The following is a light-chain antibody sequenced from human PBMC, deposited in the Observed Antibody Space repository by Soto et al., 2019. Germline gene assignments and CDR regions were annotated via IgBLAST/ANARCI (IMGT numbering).Light chain of an antibody. CDR3: SSYTSSSTYVV. CDR1: SSDVGSYNY. Sequence: QSALTQPASVSGSPGQSITISCTGTSSDVGSYNYVSWYQQHPGKAPKLMIYEVSNRPSGVSNRFSGSKSGNTASLTISGLQAEDEADYYCSSYTSSSTYVVFGGGTKVTVL. J-gene: IGLJ2*01. V-gene: IGLV2-14*01. CDR2: EVS.